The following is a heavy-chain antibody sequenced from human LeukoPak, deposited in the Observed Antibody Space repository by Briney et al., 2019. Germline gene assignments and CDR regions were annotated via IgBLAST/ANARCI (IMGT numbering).Heavy chain of an antibody. CDR1: GYTFTTYA. D-gene: IGHD3-10*01. CDR3: ARDYGSGSLHF. Sequence: ASVKVSCKASGYTFTTYAIHWVRQAPGQTLEWMGRINTGNGGTKYSQKFQGRVTLTRDTSATTAYMELSSLRSEDTAVYYCARDYGSGSLHFWGQGTLVTVSS. CDR2: INTGNGGT. V-gene: IGHV1-3*04. J-gene: IGHJ4*02.